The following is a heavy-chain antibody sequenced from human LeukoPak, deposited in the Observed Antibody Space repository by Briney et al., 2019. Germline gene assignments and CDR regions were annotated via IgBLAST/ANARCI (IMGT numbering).Heavy chain of an antibody. J-gene: IGHJ4*02. CDR2: IRYDGSNK. CDR3: ARDLLKMVYAAQAFDY. D-gene: IGHD2-8*01. V-gene: IGHV3-30*02. Sequence: PGGSLRLSCAVSGFTVSSNYMSWVRQAPGKGLEWVAFIRYDGSNKYYADSVKGRFTISRDNSKNTLYLQMNSLRAEDTAVYYCARDLLKMVYAAQAFDYWGQGTLVTVSS. CDR1: GFTVSSNY.